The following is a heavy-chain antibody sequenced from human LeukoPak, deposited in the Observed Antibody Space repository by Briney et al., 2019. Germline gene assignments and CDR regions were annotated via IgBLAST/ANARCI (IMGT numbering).Heavy chain of an antibody. D-gene: IGHD6-6*01. Sequence: GESLKISCKGSGYSFTNYWIGWVRQMPGKGLGWMGIIYPGDSDSKYSPSFQGQVTISADKSSSTAYLQWSSLKASDTAMYYCARQSIQYYYHYMDVWAKGTTVPVSS. CDR3: ARQSIQYYYHYMDV. J-gene: IGHJ6*03. CDR1: GYSFTNYW. CDR2: IYPGDSDS. V-gene: IGHV5-51*01.